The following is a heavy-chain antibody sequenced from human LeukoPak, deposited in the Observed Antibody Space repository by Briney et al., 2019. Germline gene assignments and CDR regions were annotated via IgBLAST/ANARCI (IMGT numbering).Heavy chain of an antibody. CDR3: VRDSPGGFFDL. V-gene: IGHV3-74*01. J-gene: IGHJ2*01. Sequence: GGSLTLSCPASGFTFSNYWMHWVRPAPGKGLVWVSLINSDGRTTRYADSVKGRFTISRDNAKNTLYLQMNSLRAEDTAVYYCVRDSPGGFFDLWGRGTLVTVSS. D-gene: IGHD4-17*01. CDR2: INSDGRTT. CDR1: GFTFSNYW.